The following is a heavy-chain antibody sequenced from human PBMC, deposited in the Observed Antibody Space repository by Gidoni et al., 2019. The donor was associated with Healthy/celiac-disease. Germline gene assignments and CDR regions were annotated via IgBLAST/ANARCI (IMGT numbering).Heavy chain of an antibody. D-gene: IGHD3-3*01. V-gene: IGHV4-30-4*01. CDR3: ARDASDFWSGGHFDY. CDR1: AGSISSGDYY. CDR2: IYYSGST. Sequence: QVQLPESGPGLVKPSQTLSLTCTVSAGSISSGDYYWSWFRQPPGKGLEWIGYIYYSGSTYYNPSLKSRVTISVDTSKNQFSLKLSSVTAADTAVYYCARDASDFWSGGHFDYWGQGTLVTVSS. J-gene: IGHJ4*02.